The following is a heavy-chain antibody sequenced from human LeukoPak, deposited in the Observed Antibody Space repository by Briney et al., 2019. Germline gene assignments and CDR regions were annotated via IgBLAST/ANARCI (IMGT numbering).Heavy chain of an antibody. CDR1: GYIFTSYW. CDR2: IDPSDSYT. CDR3: ARRRSGYDYAFDI. D-gene: IGHD5-12*01. Sequence: GESLKISCKGSGYIFTSYWISWVRQMPGKGLEWMGRIDPSDSYTNYSPFFQGHVTISADKSISTAYLQWSSLKASDTAMYYCARRRSGYDYAFDIWGQGTMVTVSS. J-gene: IGHJ3*02. V-gene: IGHV5-10-1*01.